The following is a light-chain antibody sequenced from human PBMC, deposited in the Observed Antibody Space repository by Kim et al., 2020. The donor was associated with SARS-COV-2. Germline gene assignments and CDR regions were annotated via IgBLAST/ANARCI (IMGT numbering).Light chain of an antibody. CDR1: SSDVGGYNY. CDR3: SSYSSSTSWV. Sequence: QSALTQPASVSGSPGQSITISCTGTSSDVGGYNYVSWYQQHPGKAPRLIIYDVTYRPSGFSNRFSGSKSGNTASLTISGLQAEDEADYYCSSYSSSTSWVFGGGTQLTVL. V-gene: IGLV2-14*03. J-gene: IGLJ3*02. CDR2: DVT.